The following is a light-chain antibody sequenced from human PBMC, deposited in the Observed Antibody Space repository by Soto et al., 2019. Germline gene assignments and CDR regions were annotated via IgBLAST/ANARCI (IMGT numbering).Light chain of an antibody. V-gene: IGKV3-20*01. CDR2: GAS. Sequence: VLTQSPGTLSLSPGDSATLSCRASQSVSSSYLAWYQQKTGQAPRILIYGASSRATGIPDRFSGSGSGTDLNLTISRLEPEDFAVYYCQQYGSSPLTCGQGTKVDIK. CDR3: QQYGSSPLT. CDR1: QSVSSSY. J-gene: IGKJ1*01.